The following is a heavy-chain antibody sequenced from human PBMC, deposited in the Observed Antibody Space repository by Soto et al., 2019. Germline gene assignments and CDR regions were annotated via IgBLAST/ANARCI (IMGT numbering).Heavy chain of an antibody. J-gene: IGHJ4*02. Sequence: PTLVKPREAYALTGDLGGPRISTNGVGVGWVRQPPGKALEYVPLIYWDDDQRYSPSLKRGSTITKDTSKNKVVLSRTNVDAVDTATYYCVHGHRYFDYWGPRILVTVPQ. V-gene: IGHV2-5*02. CDR1: GPRISTNGVG. CDR3: VHGHRYFDY. CDR2: IYWDDDQ.